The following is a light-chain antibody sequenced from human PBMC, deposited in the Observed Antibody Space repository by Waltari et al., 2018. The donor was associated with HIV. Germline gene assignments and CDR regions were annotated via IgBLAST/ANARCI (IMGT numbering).Light chain of an antibody. V-gene: IGKV4-1*01. CDR1: QSVLYSSDSKNY. CDR3: QQYYSTPRT. CDR2: WAS. Sequence: DIVMTQSPDSLAVSLGERATINCKSSQSVLYSSDSKNYLSWYQQKPGQPPKLILYWASTRESGVPGRFSGSGSGTDFTRTISSLQAEDVAVYYCQQYYSTPRTFGQGTKVEIK. J-gene: IGKJ1*01.